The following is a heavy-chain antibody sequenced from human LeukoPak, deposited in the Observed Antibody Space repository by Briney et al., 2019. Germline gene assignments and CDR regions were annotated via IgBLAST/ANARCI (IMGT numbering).Heavy chain of an antibody. CDR3: ARGPPLHYDILTGSHYYYYMDV. Sequence: PSETLSLTCTVSGGSISSYYWSWIRQPAGKGLGWIGRIYTSGSTNYNPSLKSRVTISVDTSKNQFSLKLSSVTAADTAVYYCARGPPLHYDILTGSHYYYYMDVWGKGTTVTVSS. CDR2: IYTSGST. CDR1: GGSISSYY. J-gene: IGHJ6*03. V-gene: IGHV4-4*07. D-gene: IGHD3-9*01.